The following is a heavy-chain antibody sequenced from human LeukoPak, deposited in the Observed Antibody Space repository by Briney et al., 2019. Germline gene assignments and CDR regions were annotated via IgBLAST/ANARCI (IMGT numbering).Heavy chain of an antibody. J-gene: IGHJ5*02. CDR2: IISSSSYT. CDR1: GFTFSDYY. CDR3: AAMVRGVGFDP. Sequence: GGSLRLSCAASGFTFSDYYMSWIRQAPGKGLEWVSYIISSSSYTNYADSVKGRFTISRDNAKNSLYMQMNGLRAEDTAVYYCAAMVRGVGFDPWGQGTLVTVSS. V-gene: IGHV3-11*06. D-gene: IGHD3-10*01.